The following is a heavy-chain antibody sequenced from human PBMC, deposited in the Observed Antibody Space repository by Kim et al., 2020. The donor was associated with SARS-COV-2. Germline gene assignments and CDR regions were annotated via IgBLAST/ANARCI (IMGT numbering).Heavy chain of an antibody. CDR2: IKQDGSEK. V-gene: IGHV3-7*01. Sequence: GGSLRLSCAASGFTFSSYWMSWVRQAPGKGLEWVANIKQDGSEKYYVDSVKGRFTISRDNAKNSLYLQMNSLRAEDTAVYYCARVAYYDFWSGYLAYYFDYWGHGTLVTVSS. D-gene: IGHD3-3*01. J-gene: IGHJ4*01. CDR3: ARVAYYDFWSGYLAYYFDY. CDR1: GFTFSSYW.